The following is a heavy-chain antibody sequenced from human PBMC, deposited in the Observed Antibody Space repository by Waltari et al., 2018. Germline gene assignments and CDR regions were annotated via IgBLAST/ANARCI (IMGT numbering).Heavy chain of an antibody. J-gene: IGHJ6*03. D-gene: IGHD1-7*01. CDR1: GFTVRSNY. CDR2: IYSGGST. V-gene: IGHV3-53*04. CDR3: ARGNWNWSYYYYMDV. Sequence: EVQLVESGGGLVQPGGSLRLSCAASGFTVRSNYMSWVRQAPGKGLEWVSVIYSGGSTYYADSVKGRFTISRHNSKNTLYLQMNSLRAEDTAVYYCARGNWNWSYYYYMDVWGKGTTVTISS.